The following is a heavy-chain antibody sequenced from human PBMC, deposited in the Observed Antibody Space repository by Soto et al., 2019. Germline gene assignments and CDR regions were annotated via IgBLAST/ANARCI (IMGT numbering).Heavy chain of an antibody. CDR3: ARAWAPTVTTNFDY. CDR2: IYYSGST. D-gene: IGHD4-17*01. Sequence: SATLSLTCTVSGGSISSGDYYWSWIRQPPGKGLEWIGYIYYSGSTNYNPSLKSRVTISVDTSKNHFSLKLSSVTAADTAVYYCARAWAPTVTTNFDYWGQGTLVTVSS. J-gene: IGHJ4*02. CDR1: GGSISSGDYY. V-gene: IGHV4-61*03.